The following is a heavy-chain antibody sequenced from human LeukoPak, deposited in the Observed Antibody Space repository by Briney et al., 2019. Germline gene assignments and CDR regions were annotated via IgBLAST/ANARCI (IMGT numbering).Heavy chain of an antibody. D-gene: IGHD6-6*01. CDR3: ARSGGSSSLGY. CDR1: GFTFSSYW. V-gene: IGHV3-74*01. J-gene: IGHJ4*02. CDR2: INTDGSST. Sequence: PGGSLRLSCAASGFTFSSYWMSWVRQAPGKGLVWVSHINTDGSSTTYADSVKGRLTISRDNAKNTLYLQVNSLRAEDTAVYYCARSGGSSSLGYWGQGTLVTVSS.